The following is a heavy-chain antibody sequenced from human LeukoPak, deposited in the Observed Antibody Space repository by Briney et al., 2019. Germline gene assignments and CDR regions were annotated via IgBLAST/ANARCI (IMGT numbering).Heavy chain of an antibody. CDR2: IKQDGSEK. CDR1: GFTFSSYW. Sequence: GGSLRLSCAASGFTFSSYWMSWVRQAPGKGLEWVANIKQDGSEKYYVDSVKGRFTISRDNAKNSLYLQMNSLRAGDTAVYYCARSLVRGIAAAGYWGQGTLVTVSS. D-gene: IGHD6-13*01. V-gene: IGHV3-7*01. CDR3: ARSLVRGIAAAGY. J-gene: IGHJ4*02.